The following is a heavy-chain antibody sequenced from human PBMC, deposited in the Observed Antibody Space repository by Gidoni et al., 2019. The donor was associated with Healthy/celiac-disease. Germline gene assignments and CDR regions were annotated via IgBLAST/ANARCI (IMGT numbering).Heavy chain of an antibody. J-gene: IGHJ4*02. CDR3: ARDHSSSAYFDY. Sequence: QVQLVQSGAEGKKPGASAKVSRKAAGYTFTSYGISWGRPAPGQGLEWMGGISAYNANTNSAHKLQGRVTMTTDTSTSTAYMELRSLRSAATAVYSCARDHSSSAYFDYWGQGTLVTVSS. CDR2: ISAYNANT. V-gene: IGHV1-18*01. D-gene: IGHD6-6*01. CDR1: GYTFTSYG.